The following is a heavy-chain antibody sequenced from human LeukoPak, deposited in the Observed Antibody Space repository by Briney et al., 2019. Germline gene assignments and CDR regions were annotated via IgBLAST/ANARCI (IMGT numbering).Heavy chain of an antibody. CDR2: IKQDGSEK. J-gene: IGHJ6*03. CDR3: ARVVRDSGYGYYSGAYYYYYMDV. CDR1: GFTFSSYW. Sequence: GGSLRLSCAASGFTFSSYWMSWVRQAPGKGLEWVANIKQDGSEKYYVDSVKGRFTISRDNAKNSLYLQMNSLRAEDTAVYYCARVVRDSGYGYYSGAYYYYYMDVWGKGTTVTVSS. V-gene: IGHV3-7*01. D-gene: IGHD5-12*01.